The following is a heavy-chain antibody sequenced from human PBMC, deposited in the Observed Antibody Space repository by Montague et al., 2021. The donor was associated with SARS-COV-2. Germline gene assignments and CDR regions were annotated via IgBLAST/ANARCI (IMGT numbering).Heavy chain of an antibody. CDR2: IDWDDDK. CDR3: ARTYYDILTGYYHYDY. V-gene: IGHV2-70*01. D-gene: IGHD3-9*01. Sequence: PALVKPTQTLTLTCTFSGFSLSTSGMCVSWIRQPPGKALEWLALIDWDDDKYYSTSLKTRLTISKDTSKNQVVLTMTNMDPVDTATYYCARTYYDILTGYYHYDYWGQGTLVTVSS. CDR1: GFSLSTSGMC. J-gene: IGHJ4*02.